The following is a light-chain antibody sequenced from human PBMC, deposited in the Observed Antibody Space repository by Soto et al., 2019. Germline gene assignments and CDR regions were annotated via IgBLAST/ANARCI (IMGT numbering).Light chain of an antibody. CDR2: AAS. CDR3: QQSYSNSWT. Sequence: DLPLTQSPSTLSVSVGDIVTITCRASQTISSWLAWYQQKPGKAPKLLIYAASSLQSGVPSRFSGSGSGTDFTLTISSLQPEDFATYYCQQSYSNSWTFGQGTKVDIK. J-gene: IGKJ1*01. V-gene: IGKV1-39*01. CDR1: QTISSW.